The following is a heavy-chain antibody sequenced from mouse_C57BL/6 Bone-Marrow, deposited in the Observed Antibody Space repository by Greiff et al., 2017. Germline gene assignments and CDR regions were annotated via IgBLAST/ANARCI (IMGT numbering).Heavy chain of an antibody. D-gene: IGHD2-4*01. CDR2: IYPGDGDT. Sequence: QVQLQQSGPELVKPGASVKISCKASGYAFSSSWMNWVKQRPGKGLEWIGRIYPGDGDTNYNGKFKGKATLTADKSSSTAYMQRSSLTSEDSAVYFCARGRGLRRGYWGQGTTLTVSS. CDR1: GYAFSSSW. J-gene: IGHJ2*01. CDR3: ARGRGLRRGY. V-gene: IGHV1-82*01.